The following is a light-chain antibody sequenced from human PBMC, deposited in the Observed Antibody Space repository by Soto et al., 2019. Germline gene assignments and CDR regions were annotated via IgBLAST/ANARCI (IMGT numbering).Light chain of an antibody. CDR3: QQTYSVPVT. Sequence: DIQMTQSPSSLSASVGDRVTITCRASQSISWYLNWYQQKPGKAPKLLIYAASSLQSGVPSRFTGSGPGTDFTLTISSLQPEDFATYYCQQTYSVPVTFGQGTRLEIK. V-gene: IGKV1-39*01. J-gene: IGKJ5*01. CDR1: QSISWY. CDR2: AAS.